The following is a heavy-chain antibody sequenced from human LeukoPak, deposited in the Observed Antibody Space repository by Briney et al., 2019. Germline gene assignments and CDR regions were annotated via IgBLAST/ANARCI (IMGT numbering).Heavy chain of an antibody. Sequence: ASVKVSCKTSGFTFSAYGIAWVRQAPGHGPEWMGWISNHNGNTNYAQKFQDRITVTTETSTGTVSMELRSLKPDDTAIYYCTRGTALATAYYFDSWGRGTQVTVAS. D-gene: IGHD6-25*01. J-gene: IGHJ4*02. V-gene: IGHV1-18*04. CDR2: ISNHNGNT. CDR3: TRGTALATAYYFDS. CDR1: GFTFSAYG.